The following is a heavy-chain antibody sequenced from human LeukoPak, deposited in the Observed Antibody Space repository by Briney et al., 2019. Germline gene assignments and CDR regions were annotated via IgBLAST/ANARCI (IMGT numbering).Heavy chain of an antibody. CDR1: GFTFSNYA. CDR3: AKARGNYVWGSYKEGYFDY. Sequence: SGGSLRLSCAGSGFTFSNYAMTWVRQAPGKGLEWVSSVSGSGRNTFYPDSVKGRFTISRDNSKNTLYLQMNSLRAEDTAVYYCAKARGNYVWGSYKEGYFDYWGQGTLVTVSS. J-gene: IGHJ4*02. D-gene: IGHD3-16*01. CDR2: VSGSGRNT. V-gene: IGHV3-23*01.